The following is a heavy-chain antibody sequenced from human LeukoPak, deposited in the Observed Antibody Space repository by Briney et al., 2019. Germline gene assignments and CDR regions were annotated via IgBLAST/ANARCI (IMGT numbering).Heavy chain of an antibody. CDR1: GGSISSSNW. V-gene: IGHV4-4*02. D-gene: IGHD2-15*01. CDR2: IYHSGST. Sequence: SETLSLTCAVSGGSISSSNWWSWVRQPPGKGLEWIGEIYHSGSTNYNPSLKSRVTVSVDTSKNQFSLKLSSVTAADTAVYYCARFPGSAEYRHYYYMDVWGKGTTVTVSS. CDR3: ARFPGSAEYRHYYYMDV. J-gene: IGHJ6*03.